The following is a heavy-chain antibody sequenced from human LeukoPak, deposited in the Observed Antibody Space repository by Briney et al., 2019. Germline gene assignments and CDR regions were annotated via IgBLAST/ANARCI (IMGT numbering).Heavy chain of an antibody. CDR1: GFTFSSYA. CDR3: AKVYDSSGYYDDAFDI. CDR2: ISGSGGST. Sequence: LPGGSLRLSCAASGFTFSSYAMSWVRQAPGKGLEWVSAISGSGGSTYYADSVKGRFTISRDNSKNTLYLQMSSLRAEDTAVYYCAKVYDSSGYYDDAFDIWGQGTMVTVSS. V-gene: IGHV3-23*01. J-gene: IGHJ3*02. D-gene: IGHD3-22*01.